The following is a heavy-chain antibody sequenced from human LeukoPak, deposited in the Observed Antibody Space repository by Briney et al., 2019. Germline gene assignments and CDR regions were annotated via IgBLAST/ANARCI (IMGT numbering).Heavy chain of an antibody. CDR1: GGSFSGYY. CDR3: ARPTYYYDSSGQEVRAFDT. J-gene: IGHJ3*02. D-gene: IGHD3-22*01. CDR2: INHSGST. V-gene: IGHV4-34*01. Sequence: SETLSLTCAVYGGSFSGYYWSWIRQPPGKGLEWIGEINHSGSTNYNPSLKSRVTISVDTSKNQFSLELSSVTAADTAVYYCARPTYYYDSSGQEVRAFDTWGQGTMVTVSS.